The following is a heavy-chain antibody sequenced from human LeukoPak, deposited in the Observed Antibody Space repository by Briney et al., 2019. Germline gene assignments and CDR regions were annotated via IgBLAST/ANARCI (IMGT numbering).Heavy chain of an antibody. V-gene: IGHV4-59*08. Sequence: PSETLSLTCTVSGGSISSFYWTWIRQPPGKGLEWIGYVYYSGSTNYNPSLKSRVTISVDTSKNQVSLKLSSVTAADTAVYYCARRVSGSYPDYFDYWDQGTLVTVSS. CDR3: ARRVSGSYPDYFDY. CDR2: VYYSGST. D-gene: IGHD1-26*01. J-gene: IGHJ4*02. CDR1: GGSISSFY.